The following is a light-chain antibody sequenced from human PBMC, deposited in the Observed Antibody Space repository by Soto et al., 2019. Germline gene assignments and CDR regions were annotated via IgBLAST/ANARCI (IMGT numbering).Light chain of an antibody. Sequence: ETVMTQSPATLPVSPGESATLSCRASQSFGSNLAWYQQKPGQAPSLLIYRASTRATGIPARFSGRGSGTEFTLTISSLQSEDFAVYYCQQYYDWPEYTFGQGSKLEIK. CDR2: RAS. J-gene: IGKJ2*01. CDR1: QSFGSN. CDR3: QQYYDWPEYT. V-gene: IGKV3-15*01.